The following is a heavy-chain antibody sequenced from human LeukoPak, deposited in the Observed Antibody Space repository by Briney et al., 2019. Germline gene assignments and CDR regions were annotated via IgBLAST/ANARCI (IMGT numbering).Heavy chain of an antibody. CDR2: VSGSGGST. Sequence: GGSLRLSCAASGFTFSSYAMSWVRQAPGKGLEWVSAVSGSGGSTYYADTVKGRFTISRDNSKNTLYLQMNSLRAEDTAVYYCAKDKYSPNINNWFDPWGQGTLVTVSS. J-gene: IGHJ5*02. V-gene: IGHV3-23*01. CDR3: AKDKYSPNINNWFDP. CDR1: GFTFSSYA. D-gene: IGHD5-18*01.